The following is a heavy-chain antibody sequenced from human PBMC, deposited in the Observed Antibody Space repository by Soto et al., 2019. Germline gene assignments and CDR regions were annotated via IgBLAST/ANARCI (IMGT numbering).Heavy chain of an antibody. Sequence: QVPLVQSGAEVKKPGSSVKVSCKASGGTFSSYTISWVRQAPGQGLEWMGRIIPILGIANYAQKFQGRVTITADKSTITAYIDLRSLGSEDTAVYYCARGSGRGDVWGKGTTVTVSS. J-gene: IGHJ6*04. CDR1: GGTFSSYT. V-gene: IGHV1-69*02. CDR2: IIPILGIA. CDR3: ARGSGRGDV. D-gene: IGHD3-10*01.